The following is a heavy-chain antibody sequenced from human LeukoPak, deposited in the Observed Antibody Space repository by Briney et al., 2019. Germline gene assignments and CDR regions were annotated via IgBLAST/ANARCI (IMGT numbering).Heavy chain of an antibody. D-gene: IGHD3-3*01. V-gene: IGHV3-23*01. CDR1: GFTFSSHA. CDR2: ISGSGGST. CDR3: AKIRFLEWLLYDY. Sequence: PGGSLRLSCAASGFTFSSHAMSWVRQAPGKGLEWVSAISGSGGSTYYADSVKGRFTISRDNSKNTLYLQMNSLRAEDTAVYYCAKIRFLEWLLYDYWGQGTLVTVSS. J-gene: IGHJ4*02.